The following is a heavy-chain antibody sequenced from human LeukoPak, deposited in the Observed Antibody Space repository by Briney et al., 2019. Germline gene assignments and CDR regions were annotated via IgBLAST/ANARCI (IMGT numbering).Heavy chain of an antibody. J-gene: IGHJ6*04. CDR3: AEVGIAMNGCV. CDR2: ISSYNSYK. V-gene: IGHV3-21*01. D-gene: IGHD3-22*01. CDR1: GFTFSSYS. Sequence: GGSLRLSCAASGFTFSSYSMNWVRQAPGKGLEWVSSISSYNSYKYYADSVKGRFTISRDNANNTLYLQMNSLRAEATAVYYCAEVGIAMNGCVWGKGTTVTISS.